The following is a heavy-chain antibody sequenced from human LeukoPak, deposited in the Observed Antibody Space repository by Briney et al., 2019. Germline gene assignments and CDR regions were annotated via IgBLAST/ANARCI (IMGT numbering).Heavy chain of an antibody. CDR3: ARGFYDSSGYSEPFDL. Sequence: PSETLSLTCTVSGGSINSYYWNWIRQPPGKGLEWIGYIHYSGSTDYNPSLQTRVTISLDTSKNQFSLKLGSVAAADTAVYYCARGFYDSSGYSEPFDLWGQGTMVTVSS. V-gene: IGHV4-59*01. D-gene: IGHD3-22*01. CDR2: IHYSGST. CDR1: GGSINSYY. J-gene: IGHJ3*01.